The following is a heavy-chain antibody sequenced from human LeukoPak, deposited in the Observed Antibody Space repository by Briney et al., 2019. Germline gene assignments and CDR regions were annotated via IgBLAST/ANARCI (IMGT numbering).Heavy chain of an antibody. Sequence: GESLKISCKGSGYSFTSYWIGWVRQMPGKGLEWMGIIYPGDSDTRYSPSLQGQVTISADKSISTAYLQWSSLKASDTAMYYCARLTGYSSGWYGQGYFDYWGQGTLVTVSS. D-gene: IGHD6-19*01. CDR3: ARLTGYSSGWYGQGYFDY. CDR2: IYPGDSDT. CDR1: GYSFTSYW. J-gene: IGHJ4*02. V-gene: IGHV5-51*01.